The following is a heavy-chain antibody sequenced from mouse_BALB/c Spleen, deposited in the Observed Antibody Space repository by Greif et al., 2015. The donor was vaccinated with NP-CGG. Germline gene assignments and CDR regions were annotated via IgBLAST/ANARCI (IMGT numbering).Heavy chain of an antibody. CDR3: ARKEGYDQAWFAY. D-gene: IGHD2-2*01. Sequence: VQLQQSGPGLVQPSQSLSITCTVSGFSSTSYGVHWVRQSPGKGLEWLGVIWSGGSTDYNAAFISRLSISKDNSKSQVFFKMNRLQANDTAIYYCARKEGYDQAWFAYWGQGTLVTVSA. CDR1: GFSSTSYG. J-gene: IGHJ3*01. V-gene: IGHV2-2*02. CDR2: IWSGGST.